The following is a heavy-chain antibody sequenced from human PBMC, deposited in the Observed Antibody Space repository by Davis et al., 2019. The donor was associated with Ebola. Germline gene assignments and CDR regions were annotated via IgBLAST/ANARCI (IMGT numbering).Heavy chain of an antibody. D-gene: IGHD4-17*01. CDR1: GYTFRNYG. CDR2: ISGYNGNT. V-gene: IGHV1-18*01. Sequence: ASVKVSCKASGYTFRNYGVSWVRQAPGQGLEWMGWISGYNGNTNYAQKFQGRVTLTTDTSASTAYMELRSLTSADTAVYYCARDPFDYGDYELDFWGQGTLVTVSS. J-gene: IGHJ4*02. CDR3: ARDPFDYGDYELDF.